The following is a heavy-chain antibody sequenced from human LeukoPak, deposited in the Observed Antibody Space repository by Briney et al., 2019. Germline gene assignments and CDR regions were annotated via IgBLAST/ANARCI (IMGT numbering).Heavy chain of an antibody. Sequence: SDTLSLTCTLSGRSINSSSYYWGWIRQPPGKGLERIGSIYYSGSTYYSPSLKSRVTISVDTSKNQFSLKLSSVTAADTAVYYCARLGWELRDPVHYWGQGTLVTVSS. CDR1: GRSINSSSYY. V-gene: IGHV4-39*01. D-gene: IGHD1-26*01. CDR2: IYYSGST. J-gene: IGHJ4*02. CDR3: ARLGWELRDPVHY.